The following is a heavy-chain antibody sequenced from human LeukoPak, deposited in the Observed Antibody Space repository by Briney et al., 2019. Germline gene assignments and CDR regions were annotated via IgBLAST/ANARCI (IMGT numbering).Heavy chain of an antibody. CDR1: GGSISSYY. Sequence: SETLSLTCTVSGGSISSYYWSWIRQPPGKGLEWIGYIYYSGSTNYYPSLKSRVTISVDTSKNQFSLKLSSVTAADTAVYYCARDQGTDWFDPWGQGTLVTVSS. CDR3: ARDQGTDWFDP. CDR2: IYYSGST. J-gene: IGHJ5*02. V-gene: IGHV4-59*01.